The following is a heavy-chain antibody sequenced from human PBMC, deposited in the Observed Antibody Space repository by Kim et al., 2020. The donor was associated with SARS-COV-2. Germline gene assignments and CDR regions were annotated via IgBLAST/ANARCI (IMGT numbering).Heavy chain of an antibody. V-gene: IGHV3-23*01. D-gene: IGHD2-15*01. J-gene: IGHJ4*02. Sequence: VKGRFTISRDNSKNTLYLQMNSLRAEDTAVYYCAKVHCSGGSCYQYYFDYWGQGTLVTVSS. CDR3: AKVHCSGGSCYQYYFDY.